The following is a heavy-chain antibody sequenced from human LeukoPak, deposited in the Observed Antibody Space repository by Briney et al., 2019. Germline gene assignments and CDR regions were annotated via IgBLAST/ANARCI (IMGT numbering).Heavy chain of an antibody. D-gene: IGHD1-26*01. V-gene: IGHV3-11*03. Sequence: GGSLRLSCAASGFTFSDYYMSWIRQAPGKGLEWISYISVSGSYTNYADSVKGRFTISRDNAKNSLYLQMISLRAEDTAVYYCARCGTPNNYYGYGVDVWGQGTTVIVSS. CDR3: ARCGTPNNYYGYGVDV. J-gene: IGHJ6*02. CDR2: ISVSGSYT. CDR1: GFTFSDYY.